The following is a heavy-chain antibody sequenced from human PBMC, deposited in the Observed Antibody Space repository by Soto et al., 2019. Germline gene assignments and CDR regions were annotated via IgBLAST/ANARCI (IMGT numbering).Heavy chain of an antibody. V-gene: IGHV3-15*07. J-gene: IGHJ6*04. D-gene: IGHD2-15*01. CDR2: IKTSAGGGAT. CDR3: TTGSVEGI. Sequence: EVQLVESAGGLVKPGGSLRLSCVASGFSFNEAWMNWVRQAPGEGLEWVGRIKTSAGGGATDYAAPVQGRFTSSRYDSKNALYLHMNSLRTEDTAIYYCTTGSVEGIWGKGTTVTVSS. CDR1: GFSFNEAW.